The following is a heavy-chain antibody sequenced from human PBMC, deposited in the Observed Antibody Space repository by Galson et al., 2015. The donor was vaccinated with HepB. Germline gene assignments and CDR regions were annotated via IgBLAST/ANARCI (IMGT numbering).Heavy chain of an antibody. J-gene: IGHJ4*02. CDR1: GFTFSDYY. CDR2: ISSSGYTV. CDR3: ARDMGAAGYSTTTSDY. Sequence: SLRLSCAASGFTFSDYYMNWIRQAPGKGLEWVSYISSSGYTVHYADSVKGRFTISRDNAKNSLYLQMNSLRAEDTAIYCCARDMGAAGYSTTTSDYWGQGTLVTVSS. D-gene: IGHD6-13*01. V-gene: IGHV3-11*01.